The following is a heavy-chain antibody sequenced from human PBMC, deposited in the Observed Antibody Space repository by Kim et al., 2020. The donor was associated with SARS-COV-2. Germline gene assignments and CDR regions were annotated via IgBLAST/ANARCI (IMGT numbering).Heavy chain of an antibody. CDR3: TYSGSWSWFDP. J-gene: IGHJ5*02. D-gene: IGHD1-26*01. CDR1: GYTFTSYD. V-gene: IGHV1-8*01. Sequence: ASVKVSCKASGYTFTSYDINWVRQATGQGLEWMGWMNPNSGNTGYAQKFLGRVTMTRNTSISTAYMELSSLRSEDTAVYYCTYSGSWSWFDPWGQGTLVTVSS. CDR2: MNPNSGNT.